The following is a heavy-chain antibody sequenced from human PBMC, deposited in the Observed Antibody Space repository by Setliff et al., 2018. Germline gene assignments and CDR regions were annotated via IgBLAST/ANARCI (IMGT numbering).Heavy chain of an antibody. Sequence: ASVKVSCQASGYTFTNYYIHWVRQTPGQGLEWMGIINPSGGRLSYAEKFQDRVTMTRDTSTNTVYMDLSSLRDDDTAVYYCAREVSTGENSGCDIWGQGTVVTVSS. D-gene: IGHD3-9*01. CDR1: GYTFTNYY. CDR2: INPSGGRL. J-gene: IGHJ3*02. CDR3: AREVSTGENSGCDI. V-gene: IGHV1-46*01.